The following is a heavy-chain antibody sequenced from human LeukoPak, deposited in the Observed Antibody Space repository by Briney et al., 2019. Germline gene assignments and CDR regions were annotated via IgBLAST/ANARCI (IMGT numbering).Heavy chain of an antibody. J-gene: IGHJ3*02. D-gene: IGHD2-2*01. CDR3: ARDCSSTSCYDAFDI. CDR1: GFTFSNYAM. V-gene: IGHV4-4*02. Sequence: GSLRLSCAASGFTFSNYAMSWVRQAPGKGLEWIGEIYHSGSTNYNPSLKSRVTISVDKSKNQFSLKLSSVTAADTAVYYCARDCSSTSCYDAFDIWGQGTMVTVSS. CDR2: IYHSGST.